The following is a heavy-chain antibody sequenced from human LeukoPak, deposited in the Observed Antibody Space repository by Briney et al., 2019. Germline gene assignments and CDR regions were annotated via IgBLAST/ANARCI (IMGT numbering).Heavy chain of an antibody. CDR3: ARPRGSGSYFYFDS. D-gene: IGHD3-10*01. Sequence: GGSLRLSCAASGFTFSSYDMHWVRQAPGKGLEWVAVIWYDGSNKYYADSVSGRFNISRDNSKNTLYLQMNSLRAEDTAVYYCARPRGSGSYFYFDSWGQGTLVTVSS. CDR2: IWYDGSNK. V-gene: IGHV3-33*01. J-gene: IGHJ4*02. CDR1: GFTFSSYD.